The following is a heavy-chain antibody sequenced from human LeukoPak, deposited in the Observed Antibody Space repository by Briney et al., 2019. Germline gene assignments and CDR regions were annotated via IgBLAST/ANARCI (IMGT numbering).Heavy chain of an antibody. CDR1: GFTLSSYA. V-gene: IGHV3-23*01. CDR3: AKVPDYSNYFWFDP. D-gene: IGHD4-4*01. CDR2: ISGSGGST. J-gene: IGHJ5*02. Sequence: GGSLRLSCAASGFTLSSYAMSWVRQAPGKGLEWVSAISGSGGSTYYADSVKGRFTISRDNSKNTLYLQMNSLRAEDTAVYYCAKVPDYSNYFWFDPWGQGTLVTVSS.